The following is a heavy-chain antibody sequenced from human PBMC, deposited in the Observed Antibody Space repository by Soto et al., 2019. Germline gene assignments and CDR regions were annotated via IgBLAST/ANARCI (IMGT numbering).Heavy chain of an antibody. CDR3: ARGRYIAVAGLEGMDV. CDR1: GGTFSSYA. J-gene: IGHJ6*02. V-gene: IGHV1-69*12. D-gene: IGHD6-19*01. Sequence: QVQLVQSGAEVKKPGSSVKVSCKASGGTFSSYAISWVRQAPGQGLEWMGGIIPIFGTANYAQKFQGRVTISVDESTSTAYMELSSLRSEDTAVYYCARGRYIAVAGLEGMDVWGQGTTVTVSS. CDR2: IIPIFGTA.